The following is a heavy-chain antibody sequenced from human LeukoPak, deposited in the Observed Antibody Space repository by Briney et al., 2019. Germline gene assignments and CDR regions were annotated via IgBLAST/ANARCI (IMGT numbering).Heavy chain of an antibody. D-gene: IGHD6-13*01. CDR1: GFTFTSSA. Sequence: SVKVSCKASGFTFTSSAVQWVRQARGQRLEWMGWIVVGSGNTNYAQKFQERVTITRGMSTSTAYMELSSLRSEDTAVYYCAADWAGGSWYGLDYWGQGTLVTVSS. CDR2: IVVGSGNT. V-gene: IGHV1-58*01. J-gene: IGHJ4*02. CDR3: AADWAGGSWYGLDY.